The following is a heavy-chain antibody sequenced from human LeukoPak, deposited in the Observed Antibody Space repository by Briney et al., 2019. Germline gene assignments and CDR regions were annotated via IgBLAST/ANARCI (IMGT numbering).Heavy chain of an antibody. CDR2: ISGSGGNT. D-gene: IGHD3-10*01. CDR3: ARSSSGSYSPFDY. J-gene: IGHJ4*02. Sequence: GGSLRLSCAASGFSFSSYAMSWVRQAPGKGLEWVSVISGSGGNTYYADSAKGRFTISRDNSKNTLYLQMNSLRAEDTAVYYCARSSSGSYSPFDYWGQGTLVPVSS. V-gene: IGHV3-23*01. CDR1: GFSFSSYA.